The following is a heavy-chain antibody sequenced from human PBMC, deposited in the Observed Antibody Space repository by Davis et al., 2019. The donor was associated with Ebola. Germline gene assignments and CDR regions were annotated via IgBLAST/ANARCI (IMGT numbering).Heavy chain of an antibody. D-gene: IGHD1-26*01. V-gene: IGHV4-4*02. CDR3: ARAHPVGATFDY. CDR1: GGSISSSNW. Sequence: MPSETLSLTCAVSGGSISSSNWWSWVRQPPGKGLEWIGEIYHSGSTNYNPSLKSRVTISVDTSKNQFSLKLSSVTAADTAVYYCARAHPVGATFDYWGQGTLVTVSS. CDR2: IYHSGST. J-gene: IGHJ4*02.